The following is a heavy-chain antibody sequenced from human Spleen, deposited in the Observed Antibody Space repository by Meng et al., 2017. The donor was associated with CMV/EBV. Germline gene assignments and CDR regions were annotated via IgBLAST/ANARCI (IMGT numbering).Heavy chain of an antibody. Sequence: GSLRLSCAVYGGSLRNYYWSWIRQPPGKGLEWIGDISHTGSANYNPSLKSRVTISIDTSKNQFSLKLGSMTAADTAVYYCARRTRGSGSYGYWGQGTLVTVSS. J-gene: IGHJ4*02. CDR3: ARRTRGSGSYGY. V-gene: IGHV4-34*01. D-gene: IGHD3-10*01. CDR1: GGSLRNYY. CDR2: ISHTGSA.